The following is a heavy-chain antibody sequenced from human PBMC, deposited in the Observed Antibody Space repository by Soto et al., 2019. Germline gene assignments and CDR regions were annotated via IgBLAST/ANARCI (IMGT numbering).Heavy chain of an antibody. CDR2: ISGDTATT. Sequence: GGSLRLSCAASGFSFSEYSMTWVRQAPGKGLQWVSAISGDTATTHYADSVKGRFTISRDNSRDTLYLQMSSLRVEDTAIYYCAKPLQQWLLQGSGVDVWGQGTTVTVSS. CDR3: AKPLQQWLLQGSGVDV. V-gene: IGHV3-23*01. CDR1: GFSFSEYS. J-gene: IGHJ6*02. D-gene: IGHD6-19*01.